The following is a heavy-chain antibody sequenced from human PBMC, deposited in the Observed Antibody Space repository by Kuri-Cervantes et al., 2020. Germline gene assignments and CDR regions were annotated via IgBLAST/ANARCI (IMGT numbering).Heavy chain of an antibody. Sequence: GESLKISCAASGFTFSSYGMHWVRQAPGKGLEWVAVISYGGSNKYYADSVKGRFTISRDNSKNTLYLQMNSLRAEDTAVYYCAKEWYDYYGSGSPEIDYWGQGTLVTVSS. CDR1: GFTFSSYG. V-gene: IGHV3-30*18. J-gene: IGHJ4*02. D-gene: IGHD3-10*01. CDR3: AKEWYDYYGSGSPEIDY. CDR2: ISYGGSNK.